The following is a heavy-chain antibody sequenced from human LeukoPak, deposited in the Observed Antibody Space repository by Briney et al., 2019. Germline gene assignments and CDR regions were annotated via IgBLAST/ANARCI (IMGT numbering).Heavy chain of an antibody. CDR3: ARDPLWAGPFKFDY. Sequence: GGSLRLSCAASGFTFSDYYMSWIRQAPGKGLEWVSSISSSSSYIYYADSVKGRFTISRDNAKNSLYLQMNSLRAEDTAVYYCARDPLWAGPFKFDYWGQGTLVTVSS. CDR2: ISSSSSYI. J-gene: IGHJ4*02. CDR1: GFTFSDYY. D-gene: IGHD2-21*01. V-gene: IGHV3-11*06.